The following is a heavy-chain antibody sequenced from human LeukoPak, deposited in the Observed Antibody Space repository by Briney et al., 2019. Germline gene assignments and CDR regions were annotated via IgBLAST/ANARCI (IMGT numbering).Heavy chain of an antibody. V-gene: IGHV3-48*01. J-gene: IGHJ4*02. CDR1: GFSFSSYS. Sequence: PGGSLRLSCAASGFSFSSYSINWVRQAPGKGLEWVSYISGDGNAKHYTDSVKGRFTNSRDNAKNALYLQMNSLRAEDTAVYFCARDYVYAFDYWGQGTLVTVSS. D-gene: IGHD2/OR15-2a*01. CDR2: ISGDGNAK. CDR3: ARDYVYAFDY.